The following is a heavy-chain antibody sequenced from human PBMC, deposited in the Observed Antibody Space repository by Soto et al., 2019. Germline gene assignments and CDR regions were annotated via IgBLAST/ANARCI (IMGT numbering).Heavy chain of an antibody. CDR2: IYYSGST. CDR3: ARSKQFYGMEV. Sequence: QVQLQESGPGLVKPSETLSLTCTVSGGSISSYYWSWIRQPPGKGLEWIGYIYYSGSTNYNPSLKRRVSITVDTSQNQFSLMLISVNAADTAVYYCARSKQFYGMEVWGQGTTVSVSS. CDR1: GGSISSYY. V-gene: IGHV4-59*01. D-gene: IGHD4-4*01. J-gene: IGHJ6*02.